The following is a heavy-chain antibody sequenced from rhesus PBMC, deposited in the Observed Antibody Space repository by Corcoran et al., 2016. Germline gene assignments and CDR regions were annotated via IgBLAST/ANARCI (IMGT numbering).Heavy chain of an antibody. CDR3: ARGGGWYEWYFDL. D-gene: IGHD6-31*01. Sequence: QVKLQQWGEGLVKPSETLSLTCAVSGGSFSGYYWGWIRQPPGKGLEWIGYISGSSGSTDHNPPHTSRVTISTATSKNQFSLKLSAVTAADTAVYYCARGGGWYEWYFDLWGPGTPITISS. J-gene: IGHJ2*01. V-gene: IGHV4-165*01. CDR1: GGSFSGYY. CDR2: ISGSSGST.